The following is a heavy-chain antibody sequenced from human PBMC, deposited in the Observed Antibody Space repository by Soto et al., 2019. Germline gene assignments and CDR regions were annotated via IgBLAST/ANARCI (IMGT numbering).Heavy chain of an antibody. V-gene: IGHV3-21*04. Sequence: GGSLILSCAASGFTFSSYSMNWVRQAPGKGLEWVSSISSSSSYIYYADSVKGRFTISRDNSKNTLYLQMNSLRAEDTAVYYCAKIPPGYSYGYFYFDYWGQGTLVTVSS. CDR2: ISSSSSYI. CDR3: AKIPPGYSYGYFYFDY. D-gene: IGHD5-18*01. J-gene: IGHJ4*02. CDR1: GFTFSSYS.